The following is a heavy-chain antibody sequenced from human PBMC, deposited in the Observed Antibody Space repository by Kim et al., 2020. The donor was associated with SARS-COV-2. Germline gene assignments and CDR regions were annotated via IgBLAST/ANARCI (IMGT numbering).Heavy chain of an antibody. CDR2: ISYDGSNK. Sequence: GGSLRLSCAASGFTFSSYAMHWVRQAPGKGLEWVAVISYDGSNKYYVDSVKGRFTISRDNSKNTLYLQMNSLRAEDTAVYYCARDFGLAGGPLYYGMDVWGQGTTVTVSS. CDR1: GFTFSSYA. D-gene: IGHD3-3*01. CDR3: ARDFGLAGGPLYYGMDV. V-gene: IGHV3-30*04. J-gene: IGHJ6*02.